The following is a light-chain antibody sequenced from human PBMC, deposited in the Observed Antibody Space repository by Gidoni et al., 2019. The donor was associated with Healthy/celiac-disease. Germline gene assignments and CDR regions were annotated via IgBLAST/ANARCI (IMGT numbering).Light chain of an antibody. CDR3: QQRSHWPPGTLT. V-gene: IGKV3-11*01. CDR2: DAS. Sequence: EIVLTQSPATLSLSPGERATLSCRASQSVSSYLAWYQQKPGQAPRLLIYDASNRATGIPARFSGIGSGTDFTLTISSLEPEDFAVYYFQQRSHWPPGTLTFGGGTKVEIK. CDR1: QSVSSY. J-gene: IGKJ4*01.